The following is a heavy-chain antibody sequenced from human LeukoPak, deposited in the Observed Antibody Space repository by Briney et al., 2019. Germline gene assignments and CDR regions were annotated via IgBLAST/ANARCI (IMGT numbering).Heavy chain of an antibody. CDR3: ASSSGWYLSSDY. V-gene: IGHV3-33*01. Sequence: PGRSLRLSCAASGFTFRTYGMHWVRQAPGKGLEWVAVIWYDGSDKDHADSVKGRFTISRDNSKNMLYLQMNSLRAEDTAVYYCASSSGWYLSSDYWGQGTLVTVSS. CDR2: IWYDGSDK. D-gene: IGHD6-19*01. CDR1: GFTFRTYG. J-gene: IGHJ4*02.